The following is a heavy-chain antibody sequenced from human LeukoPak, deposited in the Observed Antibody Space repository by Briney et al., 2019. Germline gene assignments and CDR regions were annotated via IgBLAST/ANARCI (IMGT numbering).Heavy chain of an antibody. CDR3: ARHGYGDTNWFDP. Sequence: MPSETLSLTCTVSGGSISSYYWSWIRRPPGKGLEWIGYIYYSGSTNYNPSLKSRVTISVDTSKNQFSLKLSSVTAADMAVYFCARHGYGDTNWFDPWGQGTLVTVSS. V-gene: IGHV4-59*08. CDR2: IYYSGST. CDR1: GGSISSYY. D-gene: IGHD4-17*01. J-gene: IGHJ5*02.